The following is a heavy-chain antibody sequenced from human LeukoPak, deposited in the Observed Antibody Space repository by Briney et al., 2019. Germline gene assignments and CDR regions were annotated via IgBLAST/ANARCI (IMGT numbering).Heavy chain of an antibody. Sequence: SETLSLTCTVSGGSIRRSTYYWGWVRQPPGKGLEWIGTIFYGESTSYRPPNPSLKSRVTMSVDTSKNQFSLKLSSVTAADTAVYYCASSQYPIAAADNWFDPWGQGTLVTVSS. CDR2: IFYGEST. D-gene: IGHD6-13*01. J-gene: IGHJ5*02. CDR3: ASSQYPIAAADNWFDP. CDR1: GGSIRRSTYY. V-gene: IGHV4-39*01.